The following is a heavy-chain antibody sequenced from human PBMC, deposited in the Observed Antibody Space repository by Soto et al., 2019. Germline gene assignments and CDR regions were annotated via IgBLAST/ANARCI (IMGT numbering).Heavy chain of an antibody. V-gene: IGHV3-74*01. J-gene: IGHJ3*02. CDR2: INSDGSST. CDR3: ARAQGPCCGGDCDYARGEAFDI. Sequence: GGSLRLSCAASGFTFSSYWMHWVRQAPGKGLVWVSRINSDGSSTSYADSVKGRFTNAKDNATTTLYLQMNSLRAEDTAVYYCARAQGPCCGGDCDYARGEAFDIWGQGTMVTVSS. D-gene: IGHD2-21*01. CDR1: GFTFSSYW.